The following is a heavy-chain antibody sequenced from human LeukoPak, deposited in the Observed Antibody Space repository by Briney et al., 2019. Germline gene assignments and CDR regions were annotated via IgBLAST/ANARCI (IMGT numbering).Heavy chain of an antibody. V-gene: IGHV3-30-3*01. CDR1: GFTFSSYA. CDR2: ISYDGSNK. D-gene: IGHD6-6*01. CDR3: ARPVLRVAARLTPFDY. J-gene: IGHJ4*02. Sequence: GRSLRLSCAASGFTFSSYAIHWVRQAPGKGLEGVAVISYDGSNKYYADSVKGRFTISRDNSKNTLYLQMNSLRAEDTAVYYCARPVLRVAARLTPFDYWGQGTLVTVSS.